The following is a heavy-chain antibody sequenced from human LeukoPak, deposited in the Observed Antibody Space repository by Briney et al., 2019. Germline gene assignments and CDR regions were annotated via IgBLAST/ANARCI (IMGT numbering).Heavy chain of an antibody. J-gene: IGHJ5*02. Sequence: PSETLSLTCTVSGGSISSYYWSWIRQPPGKGLEWIGYIYYSGSTNYNPSLKSRVTISVDTSKNQFSLKLSSVTAADTAVYYCASTLISFEHRFDPWGQGTLVTVSS. V-gene: IGHV4-59*08. CDR3: ASTLISFEHRFDP. CDR2: IYYSGST. CDR1: GGSISSYY. D-gene: IGHD3-10*01.